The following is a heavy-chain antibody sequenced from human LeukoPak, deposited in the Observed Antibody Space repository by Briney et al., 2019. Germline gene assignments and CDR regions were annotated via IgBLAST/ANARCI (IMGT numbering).Heavy chain of an antibody. CDR2: IRYDGSNK. CDR3: AKLRGYVWGSYRKNDAFDI. D-gene: IGHD3-16*02. J-gene: IGHJ3*02. V-gene: IGHV3-30*02. CDR1: GFTFSSYG. Sequence: GGSLKLSCAASGFTFSSYGMHWVRQAPGKGLEWVAFIRYDGSNKYYADSVKGRFTISRDNSKNTLYLQMNSLRAEDTAAYYCAKLRGYVWGSYRKNDAFDIWGQGTMVTVSS.